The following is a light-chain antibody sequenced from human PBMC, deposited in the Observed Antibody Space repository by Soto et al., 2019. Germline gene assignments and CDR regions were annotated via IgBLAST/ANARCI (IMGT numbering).Light chain of an antibody. Sequence: QSVLTQPPSASGTPGQRVTISCSGSSSNIGSNTVNWYQQLPGTAPKLLIYSNNQRPSGVPDRFSGSKSGTSASLAISGLQSEEEEDYYCAAWDTSWNGPNGVFGGGTKLPVL. CDR1: SSNIGSNT. CDR2: SNN. J-gene: IGLJ3*02. CDR3: AAWDTSWNGPNGV. V-gene: IGLV1-44*01.